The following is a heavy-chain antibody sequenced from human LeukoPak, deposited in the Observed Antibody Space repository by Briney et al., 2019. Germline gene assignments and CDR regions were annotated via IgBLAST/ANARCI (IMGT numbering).Heavy chain of an antibody. Sequence: GGSLRLSCAASGFTFSSYWMHWVRQVPGQGLVWVARIGTDGSGTTYADYVHGRFTISRDNAKNTLFLQMNSLRAEDTAVYYCARDKYGGNSNAFDFWGQGTLVTVSS. CDR1: GFTFSSYW. V-gene: IGHV3-74*01. J-gene: IGHJ3*01. CDR2: IGTDGSGT. D-gene: IGHD4-23*01. CDR3: ARDKYGGNSNAFDF.